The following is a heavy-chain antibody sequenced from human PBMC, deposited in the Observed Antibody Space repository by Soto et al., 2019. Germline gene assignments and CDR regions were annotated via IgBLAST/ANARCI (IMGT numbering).Heavy chain of an antibody. V-gene: IGHV3-23*01. CDR2: ISGSGGST. CDR3: AKGGYSYGLIVVVPVTCYFDY. D-gene: IGHD5-18*01. J-gene: IGHJ4*02. CDR1: GFTFSSYA. Sequence: SGGSLRLSCAASGFTFSSYAMSWVRQAPGKGLEWGSAISGSGGSTYYADSVKGRFTISRDNSKNTLYLQMNSLRAEDTAVYYCAKGGYSYGLIVVVPVTCYFDYWGQGTLVTVSS.